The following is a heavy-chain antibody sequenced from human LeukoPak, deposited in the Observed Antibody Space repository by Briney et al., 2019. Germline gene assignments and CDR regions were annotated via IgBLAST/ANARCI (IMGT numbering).Heavy chain of an antibody. J-gene: IGHJ4*02. D-gene: IGHD2-2*01. CDR3: ASGSTSLEYFDY. V-gene: IGHV3-48*04. Sequence: TGGSLRLSCAASGFTFSTYNMNWVRQAPGKGLEWVSYISSSNTIYYADSVKGRFTISRDNAKNSLYLQMNSLRAEDTAVYYCASGSTSLEYFDYWGQGTLVTVSS. CDR1: GFTFSTYN. CDR2: ISSSNTI.